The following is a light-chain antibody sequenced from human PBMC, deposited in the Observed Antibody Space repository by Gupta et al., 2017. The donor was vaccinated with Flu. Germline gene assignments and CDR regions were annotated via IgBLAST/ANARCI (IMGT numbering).Light chain of an antibody. CDR2: RNN. CDR1: SSTIGSNY. Sequence: QSVLTQPPSASGTPGQRVTISCSGSSSTIGSNYVYWYQQVPGTAPKVLIYRNNERPSGVPDRFSGSKSSTSASLAISGLRSEDEADYYCAAWDDSLSGQGVFGGGTKLTVL. J-gene: IGLJ3*02. V-gene: IGLV1-47*01. CDR3: AAWDDSLSGQGV.